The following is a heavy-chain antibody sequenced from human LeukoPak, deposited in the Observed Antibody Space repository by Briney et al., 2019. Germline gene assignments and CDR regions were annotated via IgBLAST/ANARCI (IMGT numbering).Heavy chain of an antibody. V-gene: IGHV3-7*01. CDR3: AKDGGIAVAGAIDY. D-gene: IGHD6-19*01. CDR2: IKRDGSEK. Sequence: GGSLRLSCAASGLTFSSYWMRWVRQAPGKGLEWVANIKRDGSEKYYVDSVKGRFTISRDNSKNTLYLQMNSLRAEDTAVYYCAKDGGIAVAGAIDYWGQGTLVTVSS. CDR1: GLTFSSYW. J-gene: IGHJ4*02.